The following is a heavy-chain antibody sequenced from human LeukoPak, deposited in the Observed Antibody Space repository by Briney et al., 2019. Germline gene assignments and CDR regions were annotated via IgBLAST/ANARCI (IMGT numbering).Heavy chain of an antibody. J-gene: IGHJ4*02. CDR1: GFTVSDNY. CDR2: IYSGGTT. CDR3: ARALPAASHTSFDY. D-gene: IGHD2-2*01. Sequence: GGSLRLSCAASGFTVSDNYMSWVRQAPGKGLEWVSIIYSGGTTYYADSVKGRFTISTDISKNTFYLQMNSLRVEDTAVFYCARALPAASHTSFDYWGQGTLVTVSS. V-gene: IGHV3-66*01.